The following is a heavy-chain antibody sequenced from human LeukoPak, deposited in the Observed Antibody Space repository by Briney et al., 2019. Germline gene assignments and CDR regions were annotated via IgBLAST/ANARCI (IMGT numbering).Heavy chain of an antibody. Sequence: GGSLRLSCAASGFTFSSYAMHWVRQAPGRGLEYVSAISANGGNTYYANSVKGRFTVSRDNSKDTLYLQMGSLRAEDMAVYYCTRDIGRLRGDAFDFWGQGTMVTVSS. CDR1: GFTFSSYA. V-gene: IGHV3-64*01. J-gene: IGHJ3*01. CDR2: ISANGGNT. D-gene: IGHD2-15*01. CDR3: TRDIGRLRGDAFDF.